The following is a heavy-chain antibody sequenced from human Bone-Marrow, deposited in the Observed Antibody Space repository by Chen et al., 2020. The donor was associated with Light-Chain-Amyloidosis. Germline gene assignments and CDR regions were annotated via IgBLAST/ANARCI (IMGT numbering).Heavy chain of an antibody. V-gene: IGHV5-51*01. J-gene: IGHJ4*02. CDR2: IYPDDSDA. CDR3: ARRRDGYNFDY. CDR1: GSTFPNYW. Sequence: EVQLEQSGPEVKKPGESLKISCKGSGSTFPNYWIGWVRQIPGKGLEWMGVIYPDDSDARYSPSFEGQVTISTDKSITTAYLQWRSLKASDTAMYYCARRRDGYNFDYWGQGTLVTVSS. D-gene: IGHD5-12*01.